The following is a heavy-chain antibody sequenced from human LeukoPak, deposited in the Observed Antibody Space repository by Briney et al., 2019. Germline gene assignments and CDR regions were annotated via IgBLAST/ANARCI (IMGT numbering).Heavy chain of an antibody. CDR2: IYYSGST. CDR1: GGSISSYY. Sequence: SETLSLTCTVSGGSISSYYWSWIRQPPGKGLEWIGYIYYSGSTNYNPSLKSRVTISVDTSKNQFSLKLSSVTAADTAVYYCAGSYGFAYYYYMDVWGKGTTVTVSS. D-gene: IGHD1-26*01. J-gene: IGHJ6*03. CDR3: AGSYGFAYYYYMDV. V-gene: IGHV4-59*01.